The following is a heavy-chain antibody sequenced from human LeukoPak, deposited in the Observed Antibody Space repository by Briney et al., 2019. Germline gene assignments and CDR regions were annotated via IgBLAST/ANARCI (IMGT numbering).Heavy chain of an antibody. CDR3: AREPSQAYYFDY. CDR1: GGPISSYY. J-gene: IGHJ4*02. D-gene: IGHD2-2*01. V-gene: IGHV4-59*01. Sequence: PSETLSLTCTVSGGPISSYYWSWLRQPPGKGLEWIGYIYYSGSTNYNPSLKSRVTISVDTSKNQFSLKLSSVTAADTAVYYCAREPSQAYYFDYWGQGTLVTVSS. CDR2: IYYSGST.